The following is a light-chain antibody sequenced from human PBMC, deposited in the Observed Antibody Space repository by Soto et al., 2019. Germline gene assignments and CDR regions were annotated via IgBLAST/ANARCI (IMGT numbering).Light chain of an antibody. J-gene: IGKJ2*01. CDR1: QSVGSKY. V-gene: IGKV3-20*01. CDR2: GAS. Sequence: ETVLTQSPGTLSLSPGERATLSCRASQSVGSKYLAWYQQMPGQAPRLLIYGASNRATGIPDRFSGSGSGTDFTLTITRLEPEDFAVYYCHQYGSSPPYTFDQGTKLEIK. CDR3: HQYGSSPPYT.